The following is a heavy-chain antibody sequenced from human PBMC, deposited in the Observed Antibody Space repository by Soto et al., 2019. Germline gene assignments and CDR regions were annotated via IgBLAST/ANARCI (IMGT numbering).Heavy chain of an antibody. V-gene: IGHV1-69*13. D-gene: IGHD6-13*01. Sequence: VASVKVSCKASGGTFSSYAISWVRQAPGQGLEWMGGIIPIFGTANYAQKFQGRVTITADASTNTAYMELSSLRSEDTAVYYCATIVWDSSSSWPYYYYYYMDVWGKGTTVTVSS. CDR3: ATIVWDSSSSWPYYYYYYMDV. CDR2: IIPIFGTA. J-gene: IGHJ6*03. CDR1: GGTFSSYA.